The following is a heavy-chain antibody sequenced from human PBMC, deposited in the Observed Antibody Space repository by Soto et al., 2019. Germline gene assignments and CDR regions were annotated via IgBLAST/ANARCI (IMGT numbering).Heavy chain of an antibody. CDR3: ARSLLYDFWSGYPENYYYYGMDV. D-gene: IGHD3-3*01. Sequence: GSLRLSCAASGFTFSSYCMHWVRQAPGKGLVWVSRINSDGSSTSYADSVKGRFTISRDNAKNTLYLQMNSLRAEDTAVYYCARSLLYDFWSGYPENYYYYGMDVWGQGTTVTVSS. J-gene: IGHJ6*02. CDR2: INSDGSST. V-gene: IGHV3-74*01. CDR1: GFTFSSYC.